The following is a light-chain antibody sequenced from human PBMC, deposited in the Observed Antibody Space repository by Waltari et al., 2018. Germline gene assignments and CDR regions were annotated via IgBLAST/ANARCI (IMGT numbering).Light chain of an antibody. CDR2: KAS. V-gene: IGKV1-5*03. CDR3: QQYNSYSPWT. CDR1: QSINNW. Sequence: DMQMTQSPSTLSASVGDRVTITCRASQSINNWLDWYQQKPGKDPKLLIYKASTLESGVPSRFSGIGSGTEFTLTISSLQPDDFATYYCQQYNSYSPWTFGQGTKVEIK. J-gene: IGKJ1*01.